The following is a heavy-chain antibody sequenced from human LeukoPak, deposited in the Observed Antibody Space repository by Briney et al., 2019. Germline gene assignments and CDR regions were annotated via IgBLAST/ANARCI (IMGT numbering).Heavy chain of an antibody. CDR1: GGSFSGYY. J-gene: IGHJ6*04. Sequence: SETLSLTCAVYGGSFSGYYWSWIRQPPGKGLEWIGEINHSGSTNYNPSLKSRVTISVDTSKNQFSLKLSSVTAADTAVYYCARISGPCGSGSYYPRPYGMDVWGKGTTVTVSS. CDR3: ARISGPCGSGSYYPRPYGMDV. D-gene: IGHD3-10*01. CDR2: INHSGST. V-gene: IGHV4-34*01.